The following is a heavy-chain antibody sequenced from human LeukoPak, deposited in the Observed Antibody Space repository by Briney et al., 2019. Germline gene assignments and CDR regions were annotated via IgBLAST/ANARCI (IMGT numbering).Heavy chain of an antibody. D-gene: IGHD6-13*01. V-gene: IGHV1-46*01. CDR2: INPSGGST. Sequence: ASVKVSCKASGYTFTSYYMHWVRQAPGQGLEWMGIINPSGGSTSYAQKFQGRVTMTRDMSTSTVYMELSSLRSEDTAVYYRARGEQQLPTDYWGQGTLVTVSS. CDR3: ARGEQQLPTDY. J-gene: IGHJ4*02. CDR1: GYTFTSYY.